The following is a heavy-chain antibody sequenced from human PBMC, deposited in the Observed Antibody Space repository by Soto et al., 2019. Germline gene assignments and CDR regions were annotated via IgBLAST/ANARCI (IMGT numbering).Heavy chain of an antibody. CDR3: ARGGSSVVGATVY. D-gene: IGHD1-26*01. J-gene: IGHJ4*02. CDR2: MNTKTGDT. Sequence: QVQLVQSGAEVRKPGASVKVSCKASGYTFTDYGINWVRQAAGQGLEWMGWMNTKTGDTVYAQQFQGRVSMTRTTSISTAYMDLNGLKSVDTAVYFCARGGSSVVGATVYWGQGTLVTVSS. V-gene: IGHV1-8*01. CDR1: GYTFTDYG.